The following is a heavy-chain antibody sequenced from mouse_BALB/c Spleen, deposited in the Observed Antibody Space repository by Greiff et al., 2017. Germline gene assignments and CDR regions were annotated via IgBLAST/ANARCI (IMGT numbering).Heavy chain of an antibody. D-gene: IGHD2-3*01. V-gene: IGHV1S127*01. CDR3: ARSSYDGYDGAMDY. CDR2: IDPSNSET. CDR1: GYTFTSYW. J-gene: IGHJ4*01. Sequence: QVQLQQSGPELVRPGASVKMSCTASGYTFTSYWLHWVKQRPGHGLEWIGMIDPSNSETRLNQKFKDKATLNVDKSSNTAYMQLSSLTSEDSAVYYCARSSYDGYDGAMDYWGQGTAVTVSS.